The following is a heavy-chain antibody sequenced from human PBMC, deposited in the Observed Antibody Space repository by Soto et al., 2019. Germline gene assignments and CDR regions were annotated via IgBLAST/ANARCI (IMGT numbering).Heavy chain of an antibody. CDR2: ISGSGGST. Sequence: HGGSLRLSCAASGFTFSSYAMSWVRQAQGRGLEGVSAISGSGGSTYYANSVKGRFTISRDNSKKTLFLQMNSLRAEDTAVYSCVKDLYYDSSGYIYSYYFDYWGQGTLVTVSS. J-gene: IGHJ4*02. D-gene: IGHD3-22*01. V-gene: IGHV3-23*01. CDR3: VKDLYYDSSGYIYSYYFDY. CDR1: GFTFSSYA.